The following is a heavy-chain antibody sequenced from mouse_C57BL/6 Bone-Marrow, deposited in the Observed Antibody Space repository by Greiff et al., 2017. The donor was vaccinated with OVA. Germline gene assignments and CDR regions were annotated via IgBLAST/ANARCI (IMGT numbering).Heavy chain of an antibody. J-gene: IGHJ4*01. CDR3: ARSNYGGLAMDY. Sequence: QVQLQQSGPELVKPGASVKISCKASGYSFTIYYIHWVKQRPGQGLEWIGCIYPGSVNTKYNEKFKGKATLTADTSSSTAYMQLSSLTSEDSAVYYCARSNYGGLAMDYWGQGTSVTVSS. V-gene: IGHV1-66*01. CDR2: IYPGSVNT. D-gene: IGHD2-5*01. CDR1: GYSFTIYY.